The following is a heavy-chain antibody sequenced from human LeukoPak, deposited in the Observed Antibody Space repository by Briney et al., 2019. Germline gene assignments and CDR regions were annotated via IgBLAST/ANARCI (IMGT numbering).Heavy chain of an antibody. CDR2: ISYDGSNK. CDR1: GFTFSSYG. Sequence: PGGSLRLSCAASGFTFSSYGMHWVRQAPGKGLEWVAVISYDGSNKYYADSVKGRFTISRDNSKNTLYLQMNSLRAEDTAVYYCAKDWALRSLVRGTTNNWFDPWGQGTLVTVSS. J-gene: IGHJ5*02. V-gene: IGHV3-30*18. D-gene: IGHD3-3*01. CDR3: AKDWALRSLVRGTTNNWFDP.